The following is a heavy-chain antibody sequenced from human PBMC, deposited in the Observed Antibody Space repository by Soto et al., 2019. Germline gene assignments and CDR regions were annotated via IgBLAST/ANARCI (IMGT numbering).Heavy chain of an antibody. CDR3: ARDGAPYGWGTYVGY. CDR1: GFTFSNYW. CDR2: IQQDGSEK. D-gene: IGHD3-10*01. V-gene: IGHV3-7*05. J-gene: IGHJ4*02. Sequence: EVQLVESGGGLVQPGGSLRLSCSTSGFTFSNYWMNWVRQAPGKGLEWVANIQQDGSEKNYVDSVKGRFTISRDNIKNSLHLQMESLRAEDTAVYYCARDGAPYGWGTYVGYWGQGTQVTVSS.